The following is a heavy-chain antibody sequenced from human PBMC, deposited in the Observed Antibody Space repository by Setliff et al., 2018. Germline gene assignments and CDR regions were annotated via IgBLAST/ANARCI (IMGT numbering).Heavy chain of an antibody. CDR1: GGSISSGDYY. CDR3: ARESRYYYDNLGTLDY. Sequence: PSATLSLTCTVSGGSISSGDYYWSWIRQPPGKGLEWIGYIYSSGSTYYNPSLTSRVSISVDTSKNQFSLKLSSVTAADTAVYYCARESRYYYDNLGTLDYWGQGTLVTVSS. D-gene: IGHD3-22*01. J-gene: IGHJ4*02. CDR2: IYSSGST. V-gene: IGHV4-30-4*08.